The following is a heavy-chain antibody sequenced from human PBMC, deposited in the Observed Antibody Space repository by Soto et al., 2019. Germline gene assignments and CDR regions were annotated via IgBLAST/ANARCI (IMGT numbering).Heavy chain of an antibody. V-gene: IGHV3-7*01. CDR3: ARGGSGSDYYYYYYMDV. D-gene: IGHD3-10*01. CDR1: GFTFSSYW. CDR2: IKQDGSEK. Sequence: GGSLRLSCAASGFTFSSYWMSWVRQAPGKGLEWVANIKQDGSEKYYVDSVKGRFTISRDNAKNSLYLQMNSLRAEDTAVYYCARGGSGSDYYYYYYMDVWGKGTTVTVSS. J-gene: IGHJ6*03.